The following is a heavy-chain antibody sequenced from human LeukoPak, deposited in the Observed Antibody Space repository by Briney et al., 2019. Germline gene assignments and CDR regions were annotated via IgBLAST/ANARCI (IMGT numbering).Heavy chain of an antibody. CDR2: ITVSGGGT. J-gene: IGHJ5*02. V-gene: IGHV3-23*01. Sequence: GGSLRLSCAASGFTFNTYAMNWVRQAPGKGLEWVSGITVSGGGTYYADFVKGRFTISRDNSKNTLSLQMNSLRVEDTAVYYCTWGDVHCFDPRGQGTLVTVSS. CDR1: GFTFNTYA. CDR3: TWGDVHCFDP. D-gene: IGHD2-21*02.